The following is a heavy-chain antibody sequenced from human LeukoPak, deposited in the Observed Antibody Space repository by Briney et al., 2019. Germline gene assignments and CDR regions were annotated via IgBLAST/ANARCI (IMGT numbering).Heavy chain of an antibody. Sequence: PSETLSLTCTVSGDSISSYSWGWIRQPAGKGLEWIGRMYRDGSTNYNPSLKSRVTMSVDTSKNQFSLKLSSVTAADTAVYYCARAAPMVRGTETFDYWGQGTLVTVSS. CDR3: ARAAPMVRGTETFDY. V-gene: IGHV4-4*07. D-gene: IGHD3-10*01. CDR1: GDSISSYS. CDR2: MYRDGST. J-gene: IGHJ4*02.